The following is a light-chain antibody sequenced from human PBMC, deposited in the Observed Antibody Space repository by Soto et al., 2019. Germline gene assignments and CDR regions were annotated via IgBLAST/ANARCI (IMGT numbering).Light chain of an antibody. CDR3: QQFNSYPLT. V-gene: IGKV1-13*02. CDR2: DAS. CDR1: QGISSA. Sequence: AIQLTQSPSSLSASVGERVTITCRASQGISSALAWYQQKPGKAPKLLIYDASSLESGVPSRFSGRGSGTHFALHISRLQPEEFATYYCQQFNSYPLTFGGGNKVEIK. J-gene: IGKJ4*01.